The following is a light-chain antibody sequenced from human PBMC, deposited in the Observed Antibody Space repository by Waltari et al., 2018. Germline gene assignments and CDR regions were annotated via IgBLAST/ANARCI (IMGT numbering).Light chain of an antibody. V-gene: IGLV1-44*01. CDR2: NNS. CDR1: SSNVGINT. Sequence: QSVLPQAPSASGTPGQTVTISCSGGSSNVGINTVTWYQQLPGTAPKRLIYNNSQRPSGVSDRFSGSKSGASASLAISGLQSDDEADYYCAAWDDDLSGLVFGTGTRVTVL. J-gene: IGLJ1*01. CDR3: AAWDDDLSGLV.